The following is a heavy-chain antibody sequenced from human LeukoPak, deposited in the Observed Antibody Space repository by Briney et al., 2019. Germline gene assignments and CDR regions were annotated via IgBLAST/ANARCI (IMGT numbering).Heavy chain of an antibody. J-gene: IGHJ4*02. CDR3: ARSNAASLGGFNY. V-gene: IGHV5-51*01. CDR2: IYPGDSDT. CDR1: GYSFTTYW. Sequence: GESLKISCKGSGYSFTTYWIGWVRQMPGKGLEWMGIIYPGDSDTRYSPSFQGQVTISADKSISTAYLQWNSLKASDTAMYYCARSNAASLGGFNYWGQGTLVTVSS. D-gene: IGHD3-10*01.